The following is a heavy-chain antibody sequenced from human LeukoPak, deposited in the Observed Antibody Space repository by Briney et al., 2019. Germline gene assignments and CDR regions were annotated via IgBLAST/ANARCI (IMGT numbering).Heavy chain of an antibody. V-gene: IGHV4-4*07. D-gene: IGHD3-10*01. CDR3: ARVGIWFGELAYGMDV. CDR2: IYTSGST. Sequence: SETLSLTCTVSGGSISSYYWSWIRQPAGKGLEWIGRIYTSGSTNYNPSLKSQVTMSVDTSKNQFSLKLSSVTAADTAVYYCARVGIWFGELAYGMDVWGQGTTVTVSS. J-gene: IGHJ6*02. CDR1: GGSISSYY.